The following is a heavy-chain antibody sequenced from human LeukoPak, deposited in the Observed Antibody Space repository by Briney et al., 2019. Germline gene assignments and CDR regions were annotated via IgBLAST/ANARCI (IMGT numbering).Heavy chain of an antibody. CDR3: AATIYDFWSGFFDY. D-gene: IGHD3-3*01. CDR2: IYYSVST. Sequence: SETLSLTCTVSGGSISSGGYYWSWIRQHPGKGLEWIGYIYYSVSTYYNPSLKSRVTISVDTSKNQFSLKLSSVTAADTAVYYCAATIYDFWSGFFDYWGQGTLVTVSS. CDR1: GGSISSGGYY. V-gene: IGHV4-31*03. J-gene: IGHJ4*02.